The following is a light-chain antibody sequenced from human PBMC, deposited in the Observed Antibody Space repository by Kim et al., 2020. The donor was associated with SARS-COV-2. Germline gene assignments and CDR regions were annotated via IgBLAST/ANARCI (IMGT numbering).Light chain of an antibody. CDR2: GKN. CDR3: NSRNSSGNHVV. CDR1: SLRSYY. V-gene: IGLV3-19*01. Sequence: SSELTQDPAVSVPLGQTVRITCQGDSLRSYYASWYQQKPGQAPVLVIYGKNNRPSGIPDRFSGSSSGNTASLTITGAQAEDEADYYCNSRNSSGNHVVFGGGTQLTVL. J-gene: IGLJ2*01.